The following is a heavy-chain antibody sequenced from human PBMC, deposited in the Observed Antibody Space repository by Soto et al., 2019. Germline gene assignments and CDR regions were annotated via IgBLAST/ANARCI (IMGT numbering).Heavy chain of an antibody. CDR1: GYTFTGYY. Sequence: RASVKVSCKASGYTFTGYYMHWVRQAPGQGLEWMGWINPNSGGTNYAQKFQGRVTMTRDTSIGTAYMELSRLRSDDTAVYYCARFGPYYDFWSGTSVSGMDVWGQVTTVPVSS. CDR3: ARFGPYYDFWSGTSVSGMDV. CDR2: INPNSGGT. V-gene: IGHV1-2*02. D-gene: IGHD3-3*01. J-gene: IGHJ6*02.